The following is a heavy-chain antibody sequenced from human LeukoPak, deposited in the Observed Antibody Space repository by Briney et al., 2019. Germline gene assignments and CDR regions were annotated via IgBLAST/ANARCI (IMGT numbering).Heavy chain of an antibody. CDR3: ARVYGDEYYYYYGMDV. V-gene: IGHV3-30-3*01. J-gene: IGHJ6*02. CDR2: ISYDGSNK. CDR1: GFTFSSYA. Sequence: GGSLRLSCAASGFTFSSYAMHWVRQAPGKGLEWVAVISYDGSNKYYADSVKGRFTISRDNSKNTLYLRMNSLRAEDTAVYYCARVYGDEYYYYYGMDVWGQGTTVTVSS. D-gene: IGHD4-17*01.